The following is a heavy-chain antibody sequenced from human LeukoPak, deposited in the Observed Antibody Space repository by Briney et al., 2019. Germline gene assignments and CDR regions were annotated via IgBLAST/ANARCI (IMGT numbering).Heavy chain of an antibody. D-gene: IGHD4-17*01. CDR3: AKSHDYGSTQDFGNFDY. CDR1: GFTFSSYG. J-gene: IGHJ4*02. CDR2: IRYDGSNK. V-gene: IGHV3-30*02. Sequence: GGSLRLSCAASGFTFSSYGMHWVRQAPGKGLEWVAFIRYDGSNKYYADSVKGRFTISRDNSKNTLYLQMNSLRAEDTAVYYCAKSHDYGSTQDFGNFDYWGQGTLVTVSS.